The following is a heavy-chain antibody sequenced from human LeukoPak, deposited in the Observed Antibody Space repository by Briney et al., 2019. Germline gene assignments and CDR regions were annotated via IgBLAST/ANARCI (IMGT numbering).Heavy chain of an antibody. CDR2: ISGSGGST. V-gene: IGHV3-23*01. CDR3: ARTSWIQFYFDY. CDR1: GFIYSNYV. Sequence: PGGSLRLSCGASGFIYSNYVMSWVRQAPGKGLEWVSGISGSGGSTYYADSVKGRFTISRDNSKNTLYLQMNSLRVEDTAVYYCARTSWIQFYFDYWGQGTLVTVSS. J-gene: IGHJ4*02. D-gene: IGHD5-18*01.